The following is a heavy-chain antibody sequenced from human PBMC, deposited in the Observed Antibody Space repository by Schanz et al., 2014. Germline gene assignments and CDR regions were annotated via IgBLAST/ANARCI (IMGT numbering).Heavy chain of an antibody. CDR2: IYSRGSS. Sequence: QVQLQESGPGLVKPSQTLSLTCTVSGGSISSATYYWSWVRQPAGKGLEWIGRIYSRGSSTYNPSRKGRVPIPIAPSNTQSSLKLTSVTAADTAVYYCVRGGSVATIAPYTWFDPWGQGTLVTVSS. J-gene: IGHJ5*02. D-gene: IGHD5-12*01. CDR1: GGSISSATYY. CDR3: VRGGSVATIAPYTWFDP. V-gene: IGHV4-61*02.